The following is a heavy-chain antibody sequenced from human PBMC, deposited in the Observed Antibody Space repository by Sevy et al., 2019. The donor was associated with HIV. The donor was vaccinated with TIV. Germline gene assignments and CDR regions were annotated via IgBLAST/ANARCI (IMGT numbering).Heavy chain of an antibody. Sequence: GGSLRLSCAASGFTFSSYWMSWVRQAPGKGLEWVANIKQDGSEKYYVDSVKGRFTISRDNAKNSLYLQMNSLRAEDTAVYYCASTLRGYSYGYAFDIWGQGTMVTVSS. V-gene: IGHV3-7*01. CDR2: IKQDGSEK. CDR1: GFTFSSYW. J-gene: IGHJ3*02. CDR3: ASTLRGYSYGYAFDI. D-gene: IGHD5-18*01.